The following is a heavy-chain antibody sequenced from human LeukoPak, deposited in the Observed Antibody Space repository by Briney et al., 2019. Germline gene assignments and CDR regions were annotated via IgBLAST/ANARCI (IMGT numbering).Heavy chain of an antibody. CDR1: GDSISPYY. Sequence: PSETPSLTCTVSGDSISPYYWSWIRQPPGKGLEWIGYIYYTGSGSTSNNPSLKSRVTISVDTSKNQFSLKLSSVTAADTAVYYCARGRRELPDYWGQGTLVTVSS. D-gene: IGHD1-7*01. J-gene: IGHJ4*02. CDR2: IYYTGSGST. CDR3: ARGRRELPDY. V-gene: IGHV4-59*01.